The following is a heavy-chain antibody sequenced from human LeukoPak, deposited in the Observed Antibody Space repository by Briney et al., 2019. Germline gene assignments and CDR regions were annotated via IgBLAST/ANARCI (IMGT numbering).Heavy chain of an antibody. CDR2: IYYSGST. CDR3: ARVPHITMIVVGSEYYFDY. CDR1: GGSISSYY. V-gene: IGHV4-59*01. J-gene: IGHJ4*02. D-gene: IGHD3-22*01. Sequence: SQTLSLTCTVSGGSISSYYWSWIRQPPGKGLEWIGYIYYSGSTNYNPSLKSRVTIPVDTSKNQFSLKLSSVTAADTAVYYCARVPHITMIVVGSEYYFDYWGQGTLVTVSS.